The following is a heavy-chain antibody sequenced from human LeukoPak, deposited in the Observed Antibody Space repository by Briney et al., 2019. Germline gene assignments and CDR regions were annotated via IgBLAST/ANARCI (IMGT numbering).Heavy chain of an antibody. J-gene: IGHJ6*03. D-gene: IGHD1-26*01. CDR1: GGSVSNRSYY. CDR3: ARATARYMDV. CDR2: VHYSGIT. V-gene: IGHV4-39*01. Sequence: PSETLSLTCSLSGGSVSNRSYYWGWVRQPPGKGLEWIGFVHYSGITHYYLSLKSQVSISADTSNKQFSLRLTSVTAKDTAIYFCARATARYMDVWGTGITVTLSS.